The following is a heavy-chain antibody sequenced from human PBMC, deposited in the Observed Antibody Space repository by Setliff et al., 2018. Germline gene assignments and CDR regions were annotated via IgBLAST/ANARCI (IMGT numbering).Heavy chain of an antibody. V-gene: IGHV4-34*01. J-gene: IGHJ4*02. CDR1: GGSFSGYY. CDR3: ARRETYYNFWSGYYAY. Sequence: SETLSLTCAVYGGSFSGYYWSWIRQPPGKGLEWIGEINHSGSTNYNPSLKSRVTMSVDTSKNQFSLKLSSVTAADTAVYYCARRETYYNFWSGYYAYWGQGTLVTVSS. CDR2: INHSGST. D-gene: IGHD3-3*01.